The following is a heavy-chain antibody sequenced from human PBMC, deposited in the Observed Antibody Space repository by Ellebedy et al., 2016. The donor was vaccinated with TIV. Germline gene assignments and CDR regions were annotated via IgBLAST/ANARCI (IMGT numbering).Heavy chain of an antibody. D-gene: IGHD3-16*01. CDR3: ARVSGWGSGGWFNP. Sequence: GGSLRLSXAASGFTFSSYWMSWVRQAPGKGLEWVSVIYSGGNTHYADSVKGRFTISRDNSKNTLYLQMNSLRAEDTAVYYCARVSGWGSGGWFNPWGQGTLVTVSS. J-gene: IGHJ5*02. V-gene: IGHV3-53*01. CDR2: IYSGGNT. CDR1: GFTFSSYW.